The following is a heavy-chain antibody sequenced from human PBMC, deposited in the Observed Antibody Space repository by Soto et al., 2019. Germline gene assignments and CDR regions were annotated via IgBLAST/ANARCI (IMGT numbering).Heavy chain of an antibody. D-gene: IGHD6-19*01. CDR1: GYTFTSYG. CDR3: ARERDLSGWYGDAFDI. CDR2: ISAYNGNT. V-gene: IGHV1-18*01. J-gene: IGHJ3*02. Sequence: QVQLVQSGAEVKKPGASVKVSCKASGYTFTSYGIRWVRQAPGQGLERMGWISAYNGNTNYAQKLQGRVTMTTDPSTSTAYMELRSLRSDDTAVYYCARERDLSGWYGDAFDIWGQGTMVTVSS.